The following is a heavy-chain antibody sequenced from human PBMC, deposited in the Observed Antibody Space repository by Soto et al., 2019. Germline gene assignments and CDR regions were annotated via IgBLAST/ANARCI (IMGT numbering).Heavy chain of an antibody. CDR2: IIPPLGTV. Sequence: GASVKVSYKASGGTFSSYALSWVRQAPGQGLEWMGGIIPPLGTVNFAQRFQGRVTLTADDSTSTAYMELSSLTSDDTAVYYCARESGFRGNYGMDVWGQGTTVTVSS. CDR3: ARESGFRGNYGMDV. V-gene: IGHV1-69*13. J-gene: IGHJ6*02. D-gene: IGHD3-22*01. CDR1: GGTFSSYA.